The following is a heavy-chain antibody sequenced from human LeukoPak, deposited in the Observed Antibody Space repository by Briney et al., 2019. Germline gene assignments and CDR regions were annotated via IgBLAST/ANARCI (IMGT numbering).Heavy chain of an antibody. D-gene: IGHD3-9*01. V-gene: IGHV4-59*08. CDR2: IYYSGST. CDR3: ARLARSYDILTGYYGSQTYYFDY. Sequence: PSETLSLTCSVSGGSISSYYWSWIRQPPGKGLEWIGYIYYSGSTNYNPSLKSRVTISVDKSKNQFSLKLSSVTAADTAVYYCARLARSYDILTGYYGSQTYYFDYWGQGTLVTVSS. J-gene: IGHJ4*02. CDR1: GGSISSYY.